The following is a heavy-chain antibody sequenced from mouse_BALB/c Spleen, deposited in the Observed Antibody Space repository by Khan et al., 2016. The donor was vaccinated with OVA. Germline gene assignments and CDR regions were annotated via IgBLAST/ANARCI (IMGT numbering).Heavy chain of an antibody. CDR3: ARPPYFSYVLGS. CDR1: GYTFTNYG. CDR2: INTYTGEP. J-gene: IGHJ4*01. V-gene: IGHV9-3-1*01. Sequence: QVQLQQSGPELKKPGETVKISCKASGYTFTNYGMNWVKQAPGKGLKWMGWINTYTGEPTYADDFKGRFAFSLETSASTAYLQIDNLKNEDTATYFCARPPYFSYVLGSWGQGTSVTGSS. D-gene: IGHD2-10*01.